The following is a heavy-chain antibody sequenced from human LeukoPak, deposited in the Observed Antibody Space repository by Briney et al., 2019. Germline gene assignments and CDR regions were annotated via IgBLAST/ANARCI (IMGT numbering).Heavy chain of an antibody. D-gene: IGHD6-13*01. Sequence: SAKVSCKASGGTFSSYAISWVRQAPGQGLEWMGRIIPILGIANYAQRFQGRVTITADKSTSTAYMELSSLRSEDTAVYYCASLLAAAGTSMDVWGQGTTVTVSS. J-gene: IGHJ6*02. CDR1: GGTFSSYA. V-gene: IGHV1-69*04. CDR3: ASLLAAAGTSMDV. CDR2: IIPILGIA.